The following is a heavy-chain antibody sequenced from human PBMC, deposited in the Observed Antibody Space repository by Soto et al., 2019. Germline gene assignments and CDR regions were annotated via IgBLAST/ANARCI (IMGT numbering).Heavy chain of an antibody. CDR1: GCSFISYS. V-gene: IGHV1-69*02. Sequence: GASVKVSCKASGCSFISYSFTWVRQAPGQGLEWMGRIIPIQGKANYALKFQDRVTITADRSTRTAYMELRSLRPEDTAVYYCAKSLLFVDHAYMDVWGKGTTVTVSS. CDR2: IIPIQGKA. D-gene: IGHD2-21*01. J-gene: IGHJ6*03. CDR3: AKSLLFVDHAYMDV.